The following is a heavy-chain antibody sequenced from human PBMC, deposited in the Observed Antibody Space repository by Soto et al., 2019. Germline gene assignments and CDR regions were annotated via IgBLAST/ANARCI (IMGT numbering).Heavy chain of an antibody. J-gene: IGHJ4*02. CDR2: ISSSGSTI. V-gene: IGHV3-11*01. Sequence: QVQLVESGGGLVKPGGSLRLSCAASGFTFSDYYMSWIRQAPGKGLEWVSYISSSGSTIYYADSVKGRFTISRDNAKNSLYLQMNSVGAEVTALYYCAGGDDSSGYYYVGFGYWGQGTLVTVSS. D-gene: IGHD3-22*01. CDR3: AGGDDSSGYYYVGFGY. CDR1: GFTFSDYY.